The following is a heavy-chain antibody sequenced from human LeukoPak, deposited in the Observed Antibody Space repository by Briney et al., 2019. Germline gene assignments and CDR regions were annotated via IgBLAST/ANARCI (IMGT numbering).Heavy chain of an antibody. J-gene: IGHJ4*02. D-gene: IGHD6-19*01. V-gene: IGHV1-18*01. Sequence: SVNVSCKASSYTFTSYGFGWVRQAPGQGLEWMGWISGYNGKTNYAQKFQGRLTMTTDKSTRTGYMELRSLGSGETAVYHCGRASTLMVASTFDLWGQGTLVTVSS. CDR3: GRASTLMVASTFDL. CDR1: SYTFTSYG. CDR2: ISGYNGKT.